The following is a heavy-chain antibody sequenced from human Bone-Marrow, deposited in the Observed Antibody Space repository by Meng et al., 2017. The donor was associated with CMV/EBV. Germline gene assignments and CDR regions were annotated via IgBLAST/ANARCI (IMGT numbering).Heavy chain of an antibody. Sequence: KPPGGTFSSYSFSWVRQAPGQGLEWMGRIIPMLGITNYAQNFQGRVTITADKSTSTVYMDLSSLRSEDTAVYYCARGRRDGYNQGFDYWGQGTLVTVSS. J-gene: IGHJ4*02. CDR2: IIPMLGIT. CDR1: GGTFSSYS. D-gene: IGHD5-24*01. V-gene: IGHV1-69*04. CDR3: ARGRRDGYNQGFDY.